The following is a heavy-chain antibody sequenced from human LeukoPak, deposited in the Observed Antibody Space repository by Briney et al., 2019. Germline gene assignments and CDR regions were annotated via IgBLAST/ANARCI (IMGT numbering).Heavy chain of an antibody. CDR3: ARDNPPDY. J-gene: IGHJ4*02. CDR1: GFTFSNYA. CDR2: ISYDGSKK. Sequence: GRSLRLSCAASGFTFSNYAMYWVRQAPGKGLEWVAVISYDGSKKYYADSVKGRFTISRDNSKNTLDLQMNSLRAEDTALYYCARDNPPDYWGQGTLVTVSS. V-gene: IGHV3-30*04.